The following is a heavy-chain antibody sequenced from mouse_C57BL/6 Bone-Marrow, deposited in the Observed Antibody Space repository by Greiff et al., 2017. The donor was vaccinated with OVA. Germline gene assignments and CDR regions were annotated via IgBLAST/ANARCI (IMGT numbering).Heavy chain of an antibody. V-gene: IGHV1-81*01. CDR3: AKIYYYGSSYVNYAMDY. CDR1: GYTFTSYG. CDR2: IYPRSGTT. J-gene: IGHJ4*01. Sequence: VQLQQSGAELARPGASVKLSCKASGYTFTSYGISWVKQSTGQGLEWIGEIYPRSGTTYYNEKFKGKATLTADKSSSTAYMELRSLTSEDSAVYFCAKIYYYGSSYVNYAMDYWGQGTSVTVSS. D-gene: IGHD1-1*01.